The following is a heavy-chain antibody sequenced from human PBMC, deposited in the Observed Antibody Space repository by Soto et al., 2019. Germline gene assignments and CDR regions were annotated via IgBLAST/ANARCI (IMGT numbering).Heavy chain of an antibody. J-gene: IGHJ4*02. Sequence: QVQLVESGGGVVQPGRSLRLSCAASGFTFSHYGIHWVRQAPGKGLEWLAVISDDGSNKHYADSVKGRFTVSRDNSKNTLYLLMNSLRAEDTAVYFCARYSGKYQGPIDYWGQGTLVTVSS. CDR3: ARYSGKYQGPIDY. V-gene: IGHV3-30*03. D-gene: IGHD1-26*01. CDR1: GFTFSHYG. CDR2: ISDDGSNK.